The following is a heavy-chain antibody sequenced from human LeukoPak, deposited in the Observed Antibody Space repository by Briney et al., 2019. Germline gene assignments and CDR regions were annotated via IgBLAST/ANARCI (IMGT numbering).Heavy chain of an antibody. V-gene: IGHV3-30-3*01. Sequence: GGSLRLSCAASGFTFSSYAMHWVRQAPGKGLEWVAVISYDGSNKYYADSVKGRFTISRDNSKNTLYLQMNSLRAEDTAVYYCARGGDYSQRSLEVYFDYWGQGTLVTVSS. CDR3: ARGGDYSQRSLEVYFDY. D-gene: IGHD4-11*01. J-gene: IGHJ4*02. CDR2: ISYDGSNK. CDR1: GFTFSSYA.